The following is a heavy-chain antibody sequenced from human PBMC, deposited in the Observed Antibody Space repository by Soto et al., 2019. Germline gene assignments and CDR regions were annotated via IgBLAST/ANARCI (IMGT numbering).Heavy chain of an antibody. CDR1: GYTLTNYA. D-gene: IGHD2-15*01. CDR3: ARDCTGGSCFCIY. Sequence: ASVKVSCKASGYTLTNYAISWVRQAPGQGPEWMGWINTYNGNSNYAQRFQGRVTMTTDTSTNTAYMELRSLTSDDTAVYYCARDCTGGSCFCIYWGQGTLVTVSS. J-gene: IGHJ4*02. CDR2: INTYNGNS. V-gene: IGHV1-18*01.